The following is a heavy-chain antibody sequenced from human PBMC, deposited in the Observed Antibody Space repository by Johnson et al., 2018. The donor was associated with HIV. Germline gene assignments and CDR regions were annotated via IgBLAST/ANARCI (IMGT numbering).Heavy chain of an antibody. Sequence: QVQLVESGGGVVQPGRSLRLSCAASGFTFSSYPMHWVRQAPGKGLEWVAVISYDGGSIYYADSVTGRFTISRDNSNNTLYLQLNSLRAGDTAVYYCARKGMRRSIAAAGADAFDIWGKGTKVTVSS. V-gene: IGHV3-30*14. D-gene: IGHD6-13*01. J-gene: IGHJ3*02. CDR3: ARKGMRRSIAAAGADAFDI. CDR2: ISYDGGSI. CDR1: GFTFSSYP.